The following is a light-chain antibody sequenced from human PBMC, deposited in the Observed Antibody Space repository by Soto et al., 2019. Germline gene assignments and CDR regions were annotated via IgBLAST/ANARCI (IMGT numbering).Light chain of an antibody. CDR3: CSYASIYTYV. CDR2: DAT. CDR1: SSDVGSYNL. V-gene: IGLV2-23*01. Sequence: QSALTQPASVSGSPGQSITISCSGTSSDVGSYNLVSWYQQHPGKAPKLMIYDATKRPSGVSNRFSGSKSGNTASLTISGLQAEDEADYYCCSYASIYTYVFGTGTKLTVL. J-gene: IGLJ1*01.